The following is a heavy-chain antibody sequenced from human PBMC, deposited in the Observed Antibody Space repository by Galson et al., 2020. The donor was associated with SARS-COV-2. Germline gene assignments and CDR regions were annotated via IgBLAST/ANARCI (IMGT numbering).Heavy chain of an antibody. CDR1: SGYY. J-gene: IGHJ4*02. CDR3: VTYSSGWYYFDT. V-gene: IGHV4-39*01. CDR2: IYYSGST. Sequence: SGYYRGWIRQSPGKGLEWIGNIYYSGSTYYNPSLKSRVTISVDTSKNQFSLQMRSVTAADTAFYYCVTYSSGWYYFDTWGQGTLVTVSS. D-gene: IGHD6-19*01.